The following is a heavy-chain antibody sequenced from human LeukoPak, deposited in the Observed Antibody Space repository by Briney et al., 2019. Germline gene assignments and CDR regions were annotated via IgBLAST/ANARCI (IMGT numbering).Heavy chain of an antibody. D-gene: IGHD5-18*01. CDR2: INHSGST. Sequence: SETLPLTCAVYGGSFSGYYWSWIRQPPGKGLEWIGEINHSGSTNYNPSLKSRVTISVDTSKNQFSLKLSSVTVADTAVYYCARDTAMSIDYWGQGTLVTVSS. V-gene: IGHV4-34*01. J-gene: IGHJ4*02. CDR3: ARDTAMSIDY. CDR1: GGSFSGYY.